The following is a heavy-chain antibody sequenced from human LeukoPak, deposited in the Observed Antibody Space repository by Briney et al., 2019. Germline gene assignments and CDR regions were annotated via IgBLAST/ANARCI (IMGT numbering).Heavy chain of an antibody. D-gene: IGHD4-23*01. V-gene: IGHV3-33*01. CDR2: ISYYGSNK. J-gene: IGHJ4*02. Sequence: GGSLSLSCAASGFTFSNYGMHWVRQAPGKGLVWVAVISYYGSNKYYANFVKGLFTISGDNSKNALYLQMNSRRAEDTAVYYWASYGGRYYFDYWGQGTLVTVSS. CDR3: ASYGGRYYFDY. CDR1: GFTFSNYG.